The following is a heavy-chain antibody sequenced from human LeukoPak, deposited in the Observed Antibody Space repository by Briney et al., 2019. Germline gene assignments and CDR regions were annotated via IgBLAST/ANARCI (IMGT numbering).Heavy chain of an antibody. J-gene: IGHJ5*02. CDR2: IYYSGST. CDR3: ARGSGEGFDP. V-gene: IGHV4-59*01. Sequence: SEILSLTCTVSGGSISSYYWSWIRQPPGKGLEWIGYIYYSGSTNYNPSLKSRVTISVDTSKNQFSLKLSSVTAADTAVYYCARGSGEGFDPWGQGTLVTVSS. CDR1: GGSISSYY. D-gene: IGHD6-19*01.